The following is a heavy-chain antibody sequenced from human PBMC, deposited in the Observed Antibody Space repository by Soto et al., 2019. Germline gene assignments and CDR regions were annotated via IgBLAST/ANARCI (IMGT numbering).Heavy chain of an antibody. CDR1: GGSISSGDYY. Sequence: QVQLQESGPGLVKPSQTLSLTCTVSGGSISSGDYYRSWIRQHPGTGLEWIGYIYYSGRTYYNPSLKSRVTISVDTSKNPFSLKLSSVTSADTAVYYYERWRGGSRQGFDPLGQGTLVTVSS. CDR2: IYYSGRT. J-gene: IGHJ5*02. V-gene: IGHV4-31*03. CDR3: ERWRGGSRQGFDP. D-gene: IGHD2-15*01.